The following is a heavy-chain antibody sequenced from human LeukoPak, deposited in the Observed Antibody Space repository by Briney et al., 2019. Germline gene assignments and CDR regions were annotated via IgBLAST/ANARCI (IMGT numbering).Heavy chain of an antibody. Sequence: GGSLRLSCAASGFTFSSYWMSWVRQAPGKGLEWVANIKQDGSEKYYVDSVKGRFTISRDNAKNSLYLQMNSLRAEDTAVYYCARDIQITFGGVIVPSVFDYWGQGTLVTVSS. D-gene: IGHD3-16*02. V-gene: IGHV3-7*01. CDR2: IKQDGSEK. CDR1: GFTFSSYW. CDR3: ARDIQITFGGVIVPSVFDY. J-gene: IGHJ4*02.